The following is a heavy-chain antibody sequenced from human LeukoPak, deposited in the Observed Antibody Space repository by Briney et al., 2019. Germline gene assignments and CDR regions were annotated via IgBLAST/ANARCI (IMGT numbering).Heavy chain of an antibody. CDR2: ISSKAYGGTT. J-gene: IGHJ4*02. CDR3: TREERRLGELSLAY. D-gene: IGHD3-16*02. V-gene: IGHV3-49*04. Sequence: GGSLRLSCTASGFTFGDYAMSWVRQAPGKGLEWVGFISSKAYGGTTEYAASVKGRFTISRDDSKSIAYLQMNSLKTEDTAVYYCTREERRLGELSLAYWGQGTLVTVSS. CDR1: GFTFGDYA.